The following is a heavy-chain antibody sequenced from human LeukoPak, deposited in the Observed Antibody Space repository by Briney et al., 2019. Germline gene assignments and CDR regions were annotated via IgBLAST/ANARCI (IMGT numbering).Heavy chain of an antibody. CDR3: ARHGRAYWYLDL. CDR2: MYHSRST. Sequence: PSETLSLTCAVSGYSISSGYYWGWIRQPPGKGLKWIGSMYHSRSTYYNPALKSRVTISTHTSKNQFSLNLSSVAAADTAVYYCARHGRAYWYLDLWGRGTLVTVSS. J-gene: IGHJ2*01. CDR1: GYSISSGYY. D-gene: IGHD1-26*01. V-gene: IGHV4-38-2*01.